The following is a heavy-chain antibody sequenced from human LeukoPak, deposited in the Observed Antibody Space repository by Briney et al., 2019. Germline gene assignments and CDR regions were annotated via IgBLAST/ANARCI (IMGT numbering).Heavy chain of an antibody. V-gene: IGHV3-23*01. J-gene: IGHJ4*02. CDR2: ISGSGGST. Sequence: PGGSLRLSCAASGFTFSSYAINWVRQAPGKGLEWVSAISGSGGSTYYADSVKGRFTICRDNSKNTLYLQMNSLRAEDTAVYYCAKDRAAAGTHSFDYWGQGTLVTVSS. CDR1: GFTFSSYA. CDR3: AKDRAAAGTHSFDY. D-gene: IGHD6-13*01.